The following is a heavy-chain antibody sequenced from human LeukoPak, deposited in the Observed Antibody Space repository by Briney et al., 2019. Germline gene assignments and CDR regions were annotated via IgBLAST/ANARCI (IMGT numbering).Heavy chain of an antibody. J-gene: IGHJ4*02. CDR3: ARDSSVTASPIDY. CDR2: MSSSSSTI. V-gene: IGHV3-48*01. D-gene: IGHD2-2*01. Sequence: GSLTLSCAASRFPFSIYSMNCIRQDPGKGLEWVSYMSSSSSTIYYADSLKGRFTISRDDAENSLYLQMNSLRAEDTAVYYCARDSSVTASPIDYWGQGTLVTVSS. CDR1: RFPFSIYS.